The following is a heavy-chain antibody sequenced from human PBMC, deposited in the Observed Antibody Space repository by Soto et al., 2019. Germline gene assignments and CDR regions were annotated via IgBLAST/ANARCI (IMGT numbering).Heavy chain of an antibody. Sequence: QVQVVQSRAEVKKPGASVKVSCKTSGYTFTDYDINWVRQATGQGLEWMGWVSPGNGNAGYAPQFQGRVTMTSDTSITTVYMELSSRTSEDTAVYFCELTTGYWGQGTMVTVSS. CDR1: GYTFTDYD. V-gene: IGHV1-8*01. CDR2: VSPGNGNA. CDR3: ELTTGY. D-gene: IGHD1-1*01. J-gene: IGHJ4*02.